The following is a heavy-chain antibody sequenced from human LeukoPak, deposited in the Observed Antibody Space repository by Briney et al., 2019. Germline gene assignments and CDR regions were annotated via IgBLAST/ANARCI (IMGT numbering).Heavy chain of an antibody. CDR3: VRVKSYYDTSSGFQFYYFDS. CDR1: GFTFRSFT. D-gene: IGHD3-22*01. V-gene: IGHV3-21*01. J-gene: IGHJ4*02. Sequence: PGGSLRLSCAASGFTFRSFTMSWVRQAPGKGLEWVSSISSSGGDSDHADSMKGRVSISRDNAKNSLYLQMNSLRADDTAVYYCVRVKSYYDTSSGFQFYYFDSWGQGTLVTVSS. CDR2: ISSSGGDS.